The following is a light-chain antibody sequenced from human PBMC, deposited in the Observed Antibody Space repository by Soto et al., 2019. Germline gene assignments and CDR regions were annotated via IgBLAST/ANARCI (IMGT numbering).Light chain of an antibody. J-gene: IGKJ1*01. CDR3: QQTYSTLWT. CDR2: AAS. CDR1: QSISSY. Sequence: DIQMTQSPSSLSASVGDRVTITCRASQSISSYLNWYQQKPGKAPKFLIYAASSLQSGVPSRFSDSASGTDFALTISSLQPEDFATYYCQQTYSTLWTFGQGTKVEIK. V-gene: IGKV1-39*01.